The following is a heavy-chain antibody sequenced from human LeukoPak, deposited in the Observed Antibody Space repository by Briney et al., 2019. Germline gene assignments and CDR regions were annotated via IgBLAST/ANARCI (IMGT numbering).Heavy chain of an antibody. CDR2: ISGSGGST. V-gene: IGHV3-23*01. Sequence: GGSLRVSCAASGFTFSSYAMSWVRQAPGKGLEWVSAISGSGGSTYYADSVKGRFTISRDNSKNTLYLQMNSLRAEDTAVYYRASRPYDILTGYYPPDYWGQGTLVTVSS. J-gene: IGHJ4*02. CDR3: ASRPYDILTGYYPPDY. CDR1: GFTFSSYA. D-gene: IGHD3-9*01.